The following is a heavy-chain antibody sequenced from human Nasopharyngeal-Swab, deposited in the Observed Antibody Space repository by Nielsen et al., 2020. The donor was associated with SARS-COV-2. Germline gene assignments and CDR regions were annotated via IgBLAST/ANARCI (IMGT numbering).Heavy chain of an antibody. CDR1: GFTFSSYA. CDR3: AKVHTRWYAFDI. J-gene: IGHJ3*02. CDR2: IYSGGSST. D-gene: IGHD2-15*01. Sequence: ETLSLTCAASGFTFSSYAMSWVRQAPGKGLEWVSVIYSGGSSTYYADSVKGRFTISRDNSKNTLYLQMNSLRAEDTAVYYCAKVHTRWYAFDIWGQGTMVTVSS. V-gene: IGHV3-23*03.